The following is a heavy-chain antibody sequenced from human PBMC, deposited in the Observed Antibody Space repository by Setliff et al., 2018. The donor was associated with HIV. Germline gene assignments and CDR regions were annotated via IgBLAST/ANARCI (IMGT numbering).Heavy chain of an antibody. D-gene: IGHD3-10*01. V-gene: IGHV3-30*07. CDR1: GFTFSDSV. CDR2: ISVDGSGK. CDR3: VRDWLVREIIAVYYFDH. J-gene: IGHJ4*02. Sequence: PGGSLRLSCTASGFTFSDSVMHWVRQPPGKGLEWVAAISVDGSGKFYADSVKGRFTISRDNAENSLYLQMNSLRAEDTAVYYCVRDWLVREIIAVYYFDHWGQGTLVTVSS.